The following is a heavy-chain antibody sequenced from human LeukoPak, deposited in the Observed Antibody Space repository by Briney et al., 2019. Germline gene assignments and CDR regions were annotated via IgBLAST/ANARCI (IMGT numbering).Heavy chain of an antibody. J-gene: IGHJ4*02. CDR1: GGSFSAYY. D-gene: IGHD1-26*01. Sequence: SETLSLTCAVYGGSFSAYYWSWIRQAPGKGLEWLGEIDHSGSTNYNPSLKSRVTMSVDTSKNQISLKLSSVAAADTAVYYCARKRGWTVGTTTFADIDYWGQGTLVTVSS. CDR3: ARKRGWTVGTTTFADIDY. CDR2: IDHSGST. V-gene: IGHV4-34*10.